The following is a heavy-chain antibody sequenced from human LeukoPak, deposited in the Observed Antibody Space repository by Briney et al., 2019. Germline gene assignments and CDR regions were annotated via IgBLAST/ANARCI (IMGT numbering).Heavy chain of an antibody. Sequence: SQTLSLTCAVSGGSISCGGYSWSWMRQPPGKGLEWIGYIYHSGSTYYNPPLKSRVTISVDRSKNQFSLKLSSVTAADTAVYYCARGVFTMFRGAHDAFDIWGQGTMVTVSS. CDR3: ARGVFTMFRGAHDAFDI. V-gene: IGHV4-30-2*01. D-gene: IGHD3-10*01. CDR2: IYHSGST. J-gene: IGHJ3*02. CDR1: GGSISCGGYS.